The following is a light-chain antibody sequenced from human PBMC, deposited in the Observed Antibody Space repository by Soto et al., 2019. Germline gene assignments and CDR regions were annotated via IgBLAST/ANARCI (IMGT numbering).Light chain of an antibody. V-gene: IGKV3-11*01. CDR1: QSVRSY. J-gene: IGKJ5*01. Sequence: EIVLAQSPATLSLSPGERVTLTCRASQSVRSYLAWYQQKPGQAPRLLIYDASNRATGIPARFSGSGSGTDFTLTISSLXXXXXXVYYCQQRANWPATFGQGTRLEIK. CDR2: DAS. CDR3: QQRANWPAT.